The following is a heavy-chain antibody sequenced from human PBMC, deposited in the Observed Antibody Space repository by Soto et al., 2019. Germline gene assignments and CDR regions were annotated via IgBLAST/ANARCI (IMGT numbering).Heavy chain of an antibody. CDR2: INHLETT. V-gene: IGHV4-30-2*01. CDR3: ARGGGSDSFDY. J-gene: IGHJ4*02. Sequence: LCITCTVSGASITVGAYSWSWIRQTPGKGLEWIGYINHLETTFYNPSFESRLTLSIDRAKNQFSLKLHSMSAADRAVYFCARGGGSDSFDYWGQGILVTVSS. CDR1: GASITVGAYS. D-gene: IGHD1-26*01.